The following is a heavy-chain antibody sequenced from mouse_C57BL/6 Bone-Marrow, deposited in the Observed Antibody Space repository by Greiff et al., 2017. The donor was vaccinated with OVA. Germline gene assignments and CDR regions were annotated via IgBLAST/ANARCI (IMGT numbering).Heavy chain of an antibody. J-gene: IGHJ3*01. CDR1: GYTFTSYW. V-gene: IGHV1-69*01. Sequence: KESCKASGYTFTSYWMHWVKQRPGQGLEWIGEIDPSDSYTNYNQKFKGKSTLTVDKSSSTAYMQLSSLTSEDSAVYYCARGGFAYWGQGTLVTVSA. CDR2: IDPSDSYT. CDR3: ARGGFAY.